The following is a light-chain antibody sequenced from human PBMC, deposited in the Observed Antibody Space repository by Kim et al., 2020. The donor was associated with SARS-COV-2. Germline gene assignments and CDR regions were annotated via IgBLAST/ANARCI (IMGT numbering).Light chain of an antibody. CDR1: QSISSH. CDR2: AAS. Sequence: DIQMTQSPSSLSASVGDRVTITCRTSQSISSHLNWYHQKPGRAPKLLIYAASTLQGGVPSRFSGSGSETDFTLTISSLQPEDFATYFCQQSYITPCTFGPGTKVDIK. J-gene: IGKJ3*01. CDR3: QQSYITPCT. V-gene: IGKV1-39*01.